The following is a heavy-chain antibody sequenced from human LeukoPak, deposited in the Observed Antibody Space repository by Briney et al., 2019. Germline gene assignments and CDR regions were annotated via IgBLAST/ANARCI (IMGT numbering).Heavy chain of an antibody. CDR1: GFTVSSNY. Sequence: PGGSLRLSCAASGFTVSSNYMSWFRQSPGKGLKCISYISGSSTDTNYEESVKGRFTISRDNTKNLLFLQMNGLTAEDTAMYYCVRETRVAAYWGQGALVTVSS. J-gene: IGHJ4*02. D-gene: IGHD2-15*01. CDR3: VRETRVAAY. CDR2: ISGSSTDT. V-gene: IGHV3-11*06.